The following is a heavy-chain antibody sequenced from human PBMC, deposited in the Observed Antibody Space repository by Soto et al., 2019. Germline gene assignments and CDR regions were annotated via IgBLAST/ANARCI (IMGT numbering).Heavy chain of an antibody. J-gene: IGHJ1*01. CDR1: GFTVSSNY. CDR2: IYSGGST. D-gene: IGHD3-22*01. Sequence: EVPLVESGGGLIQPGGSLRLSCAASGFTVSSNYMSWVRQAPGKGLEWDSVIYSGGSTYYADSVKGRFTISRDNSKNTLYLQMNSLRAEDTAVYYFARDRVESGYPEYFQHWGQGTLVTVSS. V-gene: IGHV3-53*01. CDR3: ARDRVESGYPEYFQH.